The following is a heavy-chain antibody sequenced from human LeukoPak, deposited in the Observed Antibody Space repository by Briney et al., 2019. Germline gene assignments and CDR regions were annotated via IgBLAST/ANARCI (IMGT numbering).Heavy chain of an antibody. J-gene: IGHJ3*02. Sequence: SETLSLTCTVSGGSISSGGYYWSWIRQPPGKGLEWIGYIYYSGSTYCNPSLRSRVTISVDTSKNQFSLKLSSVTAADTAVYYCARVAYYDFWSGRSFDAFDIWGQGTMVTVSS. CDR2: IYYSGST. CDR1: GGSISSGGYY. CDR3: ARVAYYDFWSGRSFDAFDI. V-gene: IGHV4-30-4*08. D-gene: IGHD3-3*01.